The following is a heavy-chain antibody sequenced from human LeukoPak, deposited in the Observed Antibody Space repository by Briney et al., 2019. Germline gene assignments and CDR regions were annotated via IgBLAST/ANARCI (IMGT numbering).Heavy chain of an antibody. CDR3: ARVDIVVVPSANFDC. CDR2: INYSGST. D-gene: IGHD2-2*01. Sequence: PSETLSLTCTVSGGSISSSSYYWGWLRQPPGKGLEWIGSINYSGSTYYNPSLKSRVTIFVDTSKNQFSLKLSSVTAADTAVYYCARVDIVVVPSANFDCWGQGTLVTVSS. CDR1: GGSISSSSYY. J-gene: IGHJ4*02. V-gene: IGHV4-39*01.